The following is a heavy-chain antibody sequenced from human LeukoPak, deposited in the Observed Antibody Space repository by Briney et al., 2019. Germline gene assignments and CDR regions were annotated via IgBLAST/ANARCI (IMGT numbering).Heavy chain of an antibody. V-gene: IGHV4-38-2*02. CDR1: GYSIDSGFY. CDR3: ARVGYSGGYYHAFEI. CDR2: IFHSGTT. D-gene: IGHD1-26*01. J-gene: IGHJ3*02. Sequence: PSETLSLTCTVSGYSIDSGFYWGWIRQPPGKGLEWVANIFHSGTTYFNPSLQSRVTISVDTSKNQFSLKLATVAATDTAVYYCARVGYSGGYYHAFEIWGQGTMVTVSS.